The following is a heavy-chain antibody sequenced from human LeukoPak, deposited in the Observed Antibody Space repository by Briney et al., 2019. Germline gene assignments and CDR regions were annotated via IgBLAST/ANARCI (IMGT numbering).Heavy chain of an antibody. D-gene: IGHD3-10*01. Sequence: GGSLRLSCAASGFTFSNYGIHWVRQAPGKGLQWVAVISYDGSNKYFADSVKGRFTFSRDNSKNTLYLQMNNLKTEDTAMYYYARLGPFGSGSYYLDYYYGMDVWGQGTTVTVSS. CDR1: GFTFSNYG. CDR2: ISYDGSNK. J-gene: IGHJ6*02. CDR3: ARLGPFGSGSYYLDYYYGMDV. V-gene: IGHV3-30*03.